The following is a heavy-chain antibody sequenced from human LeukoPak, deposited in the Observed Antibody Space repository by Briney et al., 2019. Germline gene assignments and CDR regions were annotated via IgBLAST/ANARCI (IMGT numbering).Heavy chain of an antibody. Sequence: GGSLRLSCAASGFTFSSYSMNWVRQAPGKGLEWVSYISSSSSTIYYADSVKGRFTISRDNAKNSLYLQMNSLRAEDTAVYYCARFSEGRRGTFDYWGQGTLVTVSS. CDR2: ISSSSSTI. V-gene: IGHV3-48*01. D-gene: IGHD3-10*01. J-gene: IGHJ4*02. CDR1: GFTFSSYS. CDR3: ARFSEGRRGTFDY.